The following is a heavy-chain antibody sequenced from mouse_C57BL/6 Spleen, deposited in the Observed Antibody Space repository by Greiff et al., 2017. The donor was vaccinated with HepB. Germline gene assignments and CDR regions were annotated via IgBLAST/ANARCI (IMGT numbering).Heavy chain of an antibody. CDR2: INPGSGGT. CDR1: GYAFTNYL. V-gene: IGHV1-54*01. D-gene: IGHD1-1*01. CDR3: AKGYYYGISSLDY. J-gene: IGHJ2*01. Sequence: QVQLQQSGAELVRPGTSVKVSCKASGYAFTNYLIEWVKQRPGQGLEWIGVINPGSGGTNYNEKFKGKATLTADKSSSTAYMQLSSLTSEDSAVYFCAKGYYYGISSLDYWGQGTTLTVSS.